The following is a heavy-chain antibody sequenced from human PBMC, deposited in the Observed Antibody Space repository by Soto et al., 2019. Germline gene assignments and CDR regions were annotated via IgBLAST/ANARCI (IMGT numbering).Heavy chain of an antibody. CDR2: ISGSGGST. Sequence: EAQLLESGGDLVQSGGSLRLSCAASGFTFSIYGMTWVRQAPGKGLEWVSAISGSGGSTYYADSVKGRFTISRDNSNNALSLQMNSLRVEDTAVDDCAQRDQQCWGQGTLVTVSS. D-gene: IGHD6-19*01. V-gene: IGHV3-23*01. CDR1: GFTFSIYG. CDR3: AQRDQQC. J-gene: IGHJ4*02.